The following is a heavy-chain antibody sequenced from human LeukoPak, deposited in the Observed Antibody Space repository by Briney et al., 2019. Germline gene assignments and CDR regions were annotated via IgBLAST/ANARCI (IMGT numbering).Heavy chain of an antibody. CDR1: GFTFSRYA. D-gene: IGHD5-24*01. J-gene: IGHJ4*02. V-gene: IGHV3-64D*06. CDR3: VSSRDGFNSPFDY. CDR2: ITTNGRRI. Sequence: GGSLRLSCSASGFTFSRYAMHWVRQAPGKGLEYVSAITTNGRRIYYADSVKGRFTISRDNSKNTLYLQMSSLRVEDTAVYYCVSSRDGFNSPFDYWGQGTLVTVSS.